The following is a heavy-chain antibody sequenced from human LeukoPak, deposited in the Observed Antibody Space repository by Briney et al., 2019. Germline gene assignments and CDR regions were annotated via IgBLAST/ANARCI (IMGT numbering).Heavy chain of an antibody. Sequence: PGGSLRLSCAASGFTFGTYAISWVRQAPGKGLNWVSTISGSGYSTYYADSVKGRFTISRDTSKNTLYLEMNSLRAEDTAVYYCAKGEAVAAAGDFDYWGQGTLVTVSS. J-gene: IGHJ4*02. CDR1: GFTFGTYA. CDR2: ISGSGYST. CDR3: AKGEAVAAAGDFDY. D-gene: IGHD6-13*01. V-gene: IGHV3-23*01.